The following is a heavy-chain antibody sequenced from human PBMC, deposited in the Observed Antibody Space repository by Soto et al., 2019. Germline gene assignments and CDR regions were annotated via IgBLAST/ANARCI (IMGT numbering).Heavy chain of an antibody. CDR1: GFIFSSHT. Sequence: EAQLVESGGGLVKPGGSLRLSCAASGFIFSSHTMNWVRQVPGKGLGWVSSISASSTYIYYADSLKGRFTISRDNAYNSLYLQVSSLRAEDTAVYYCARGWLRDPWMYWGQGTLVTVSS. CDR3: ARGWLRDPWMY. CDR2: ISASSTYI. J-gene: IGHJ4*02. V-gene: IGHV3-21*02. D-gene: IGHD5-12*01.